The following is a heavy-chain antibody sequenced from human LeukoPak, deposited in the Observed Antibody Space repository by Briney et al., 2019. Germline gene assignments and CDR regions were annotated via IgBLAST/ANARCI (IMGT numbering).Heavy chain of an antibody. J-gene: IGHJ4*02. D-gene: IGHD3-22*01. CDR2: IYSGGST. CDR3: ARDRAYYYDSSGYPNVVYYFDY. CDR1: GLTVSKNY. V-gene: IGHV3-53*01. Sequence: GGSLRLSCAASGLTVSKNYMSWVRQAPGKGLESVSVIYSGGSTYYADSVRGRFTISRDNAKNSLYLQMNSLRAEDTAVYYCARDRAYYYDSSGYPNVVYYFDYWGQGTLVTVSS.